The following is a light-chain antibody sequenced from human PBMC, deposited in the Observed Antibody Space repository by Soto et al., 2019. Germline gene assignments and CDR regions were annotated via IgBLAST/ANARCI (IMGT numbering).Light chain of an antibody. J-gene: IGLJ2*01. CDR3: ASYAGSNTLL. CDR2: EVT. V-gene: IGLV2-8*01. CDR1: NSDVGGYNY. Sequence: QSALTQSPSASGSPGQSVTISCTGSNSDVGGYNYVSWYQQHPGKTPKLLIYEVTRRPSGVPARFSGSKSGNTASLTVSGLQADDEADYYCASYAGSNTLLFGGGTKVTVL.